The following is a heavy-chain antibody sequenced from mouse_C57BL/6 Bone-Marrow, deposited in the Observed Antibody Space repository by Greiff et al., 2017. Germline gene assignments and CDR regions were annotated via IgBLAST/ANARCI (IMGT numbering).Heavy chain of an antibody. CDR2: IDPSDSYT. CDR1: GYTFTSYW. Sequence: QVQLQQPGAELVMPGASVKLSCKASGYTFTSYWMHWVKQRPGQGLEWIGEIDPSDSYTNYNQKFKGKSTLTVDKSSSTAYMQLSSLPSEDSAVYYCARRRLRVPYYFDYWGQGTTLTVSS. CDR3: ARRRLRVPYYFDY. J-gene: IGHJ2*01. D-gene: IGHD3-2*02. V-gene: IGHV1-69*01.